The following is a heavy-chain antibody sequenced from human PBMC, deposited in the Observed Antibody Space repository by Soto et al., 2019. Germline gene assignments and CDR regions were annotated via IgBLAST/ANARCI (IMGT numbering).Heavy chain of an antibody. J-gene: IGHJ4*02. CDR3: AAVPVLRFLKWLTAYFAY. Sequence: SVKVSCKTSGFMFTSSAMQWVRQARGQRLEWMGWLVVGSGNTHCAQHFQERVTLTRDISTRTACMGLSSLTSEDTAVYYSAAVPVLRFLKWLTAYFAYRCQCNPVTVSS. CDR1: GFMFTSSA. CDR2: LVVGSGNT. V-gene: IGHV1-58*02. D-gene: IGHD3-3*01.